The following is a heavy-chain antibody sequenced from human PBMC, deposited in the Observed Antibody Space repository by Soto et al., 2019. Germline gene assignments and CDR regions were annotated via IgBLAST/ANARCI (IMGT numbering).Heavy chain of an antibody. CDR2: IRSNIYGGTT. D-gene: IGHD2-15*01. J-gene: IGHJ4*02. CDR3: SRERGGLFQY. CDR1: GFSFGDYA. Sequence: GGSLRLSCTTSGFSFGDYAMSWFRQAPGKGLEWLSLIRSNIYGGTTEYAASVKGRFITSRDDSTSIAYLQMNSLETEDTAVYYCSRERGGLFQYWGQGTLVTVSS. V-gene: IGHV3-49*03.